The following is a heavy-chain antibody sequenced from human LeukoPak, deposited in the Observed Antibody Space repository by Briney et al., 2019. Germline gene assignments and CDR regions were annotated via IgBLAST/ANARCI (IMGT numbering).Heavy chain of an antibody. J-gene: IGHJ4*02. Sequence: SETLSLTCTVSGGSISSSSYYWGWIRQPPGKGLEWIGSIYHSGSTNYNPSLKSRVTISVDKSKNQFSLKLSSVTAADTAVYYCARIWFGESPRHTGFFDYWGQGTLVTVSS. V-gene: IGHV4-39*07. D-gene: IGHD3-10*01. CDR3: ARIWFGESPRHTGFFDY. CDR1: GGSISSSSYY. CDR2: IYHSGST.